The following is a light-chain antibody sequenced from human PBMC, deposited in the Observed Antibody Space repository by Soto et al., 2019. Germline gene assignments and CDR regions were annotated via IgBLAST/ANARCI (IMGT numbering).Light chain of an antibody. V-gene: IGKV3D-15*01. Sequence: EIVITQSPATLTVSPGERATLSCRASQSVSRNLAWYQQKPGQAPRLLIYDASTRATGTPARFSGSGSGTKFTLSISSLQSEDSAVYYCQQYNNWPITFGQGTRLEIK. CDR2: DAS. CDR3: QQYNNWPIT. J-gene: IGKJ5*01. CDR1: QSVSRN.